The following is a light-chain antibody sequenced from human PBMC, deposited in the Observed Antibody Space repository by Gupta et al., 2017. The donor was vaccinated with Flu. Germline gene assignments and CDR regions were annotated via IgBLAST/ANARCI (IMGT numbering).Light chain of an antibody. CDR1: ALSKQY. V-gene: IGLV3-25*02. Sequence: YQLTQAPAMSVSPGQTATITCSGSALSKQYVYWYRQRPGQAPVLLIYKDTERASGIPARISGSSSGTRVTLTIRGVQTEDEADYYCQSADITGASRVFGGGT. CDR3: QSADITGASRV. J-gene: IGLJ3*02. CDR2: KDT.